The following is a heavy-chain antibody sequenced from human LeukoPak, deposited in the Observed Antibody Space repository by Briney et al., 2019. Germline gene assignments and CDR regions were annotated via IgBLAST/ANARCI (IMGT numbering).Heavy chain of an antibody. CDR2: IYYSGST. V-gene: IGHV4-59*01. Sequence: ASETLSLTCTVSGGSISSYYWSWIRRPPGKGLEWIGYIYYSGSTNYNPSLKSRVTISVDTSKNQFSLKLSSVTAADTAVYYCARAVAGVFDPWGQGTLVTVSS. J-gene: IGHJ5*02. CDR3: ARAVAGVFDP. D-gene: IGHD6-19*01. CDR1: GGSISSYY.